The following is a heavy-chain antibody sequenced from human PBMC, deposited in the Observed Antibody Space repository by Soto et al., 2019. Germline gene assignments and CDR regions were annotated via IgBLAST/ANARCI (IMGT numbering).Heavy chain of an antibody. Sequence: DVQLVESGGGLIQPGESLRLSCAAFGLTISGKKYVAWVRQAPGQGLEWVSALYDVAGSFYADSVKGRFTTSSDSSKTPVYLQMNDRRPEDTAGYYCATWYERERAYDVWGQGTTVTVSS. CDR1: GLTISGKKY. J-gene: IGHJ3*01. V-gene: IGHV3-53*01. D-gene: IGHD1-1*01. CDR3: ATWYERERAYDV. CDR2: LYDVAGS.